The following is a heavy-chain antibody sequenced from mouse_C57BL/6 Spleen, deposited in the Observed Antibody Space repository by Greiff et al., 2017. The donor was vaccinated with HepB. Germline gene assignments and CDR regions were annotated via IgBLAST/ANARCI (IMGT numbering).Heavy chain of an antibody. Sequence: QVQLKESGAELARPGASVKMSCKASGYTFTSYTMHWVKQRPGQGLEWIGYINPSSGYTKYNQKFKDKATLTADKSSSTAYMQLSSLTSEDSAVYYCARASEVYYFDYWGQGTTLTVSS. CDR2: INPSSGYT. V-gene: IGHV1-4*01. CDR3: ARASEVYYFDY. J-gene: IGHJ2*01. CDR1: GYTFTSYT. D-gene: IGHD6-1*01.